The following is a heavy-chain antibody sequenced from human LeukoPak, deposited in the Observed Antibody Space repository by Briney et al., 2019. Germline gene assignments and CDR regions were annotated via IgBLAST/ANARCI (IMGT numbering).Heavy chain of an antibody. Sequence: ASVKVSCKASGYTFTGYYMHWVRQAPGQVLEWMGWINPNSGGTNYAQKFQGRVTMTRDTSISTAYMELSRLRSDDTAVYYCARDLGWDYDSSGYYPGGYWGQGTLVTVSS. D-gene: IGHD3-22*01. J-gene: IGHJ4*02. CDR2: INPNSGGT. CDR1: GYTFTGYY. CDR3: ARDLGWDYDSSGYYPGGY. V-gene: IGHV1-2*02.